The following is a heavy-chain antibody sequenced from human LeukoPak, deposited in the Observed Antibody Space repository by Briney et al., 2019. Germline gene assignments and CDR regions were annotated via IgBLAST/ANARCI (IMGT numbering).Heavy chain of an antibody. CDR1: GYTFTGYY. J-gene: IGHJ3*02. CDR2: INPNSGRT. D-gene: IGHD1-26*01. V-gene: IGHV1-8*03. Sequence: ASVKVSCKASGYTFTGYYMHWVRQAPGQGLEWMGWINPNSGRTASAQKFQGRVAITWNTSITTAYMELGSLRSEDTAVYYCARGKSGSYSDAFDIWGQGTMVTVSS. CDR3: ARGKSGSYSDAFDI.